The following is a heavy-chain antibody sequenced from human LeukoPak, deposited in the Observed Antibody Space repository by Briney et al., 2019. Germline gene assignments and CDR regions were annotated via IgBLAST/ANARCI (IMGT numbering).Heavy chain of an antibody. D-gene: IGHD6-19*01. CDR3: ARPSHPKTNGWYYFFGMDV. Sequence: PVKVSCKASGGTFSSYAISWVRQAPGQGLEWMGGIIPIFGTANYAQKFQGRVTITADESTSTAYMELSSLRVEDTAVYYCARPSHPKTNGWYYFFGMDVWGQGTTVTVSS. CDR1: GGTFSSYA. CDR2: IIPIFGTA. J-gene: IGHJ6*02. V-gene: IGHV1-69*13.